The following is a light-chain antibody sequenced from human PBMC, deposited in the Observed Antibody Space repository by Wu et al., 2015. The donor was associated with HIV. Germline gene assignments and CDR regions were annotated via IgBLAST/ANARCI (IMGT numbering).Light chain of an antibody. CDR1: QSVNSKY. CDR2: SAS. CDR3: QQYDNSPYT. J-gene: IGKJ2*01. Sequence: EIVLTQSPGTLSLSPGERATLSCRASQSVNSKYFAWYQQKPGQAPRLLIYSASTRATGIPDRFSGSGSGTDFTLTITRLEPDDFAVYYCQQYDNSPYTFGQGTKLEIE. V-gene: IGKV3-20*01.